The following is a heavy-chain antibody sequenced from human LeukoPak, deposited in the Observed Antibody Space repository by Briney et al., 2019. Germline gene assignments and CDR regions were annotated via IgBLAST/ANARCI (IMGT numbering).Heavy chain of an antibody. CDR1: GYTFTGYY. J-gene: IGHJ5*02. D-gene: IGHD6-13*01. Sequence: ASVKVSCKASGYTFTGYYMHWVRQAPGQGLEWMGWINPNSGGTNYAQKFQGRVTMTRDTSISTAYMEPSRLRSDDTAVYYCARDLTEGIAAAGRWFDPWGQGTLVTVSS. CDR2: INPNSGGT. CDR3: ARDLTEGIAAAGRWFDP. V-gene: IGHV1-2*02.